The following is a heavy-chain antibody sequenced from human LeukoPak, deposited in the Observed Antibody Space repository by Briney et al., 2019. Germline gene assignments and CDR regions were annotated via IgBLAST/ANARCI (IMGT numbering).Heavy chain of an antibody. D-gene: IGHD2-21*02. CDR1: GFTFTSSA. V-gene: IGHV1-58*01. Sequence: ASVKVSCKASGFTFTSSAVQWVRQARGQRLEWIGWIVVGSGNTNYAQEFQERVTITRDMSTSTAYMELSSLRSEDTAVYYCAAPVTSGGMDVWGQGTTVTVSS. CDR3: AAPVTSGGMDV. J-gene: IGHJ6*02. CDR2: IVVGSGNT.